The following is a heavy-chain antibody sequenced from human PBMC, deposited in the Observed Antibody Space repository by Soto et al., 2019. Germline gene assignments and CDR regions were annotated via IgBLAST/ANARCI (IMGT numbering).Heavy chain of an antibody. V-gene: IGHV1-69*06. CDR2: IIPIFGTA. CDR1: GGTFSSYA. Sequence: SVKVSCKASGGTFSSYAISWVRRAPGQGLEWMGGIIPIFGTANYAQKFQGRVTITADKSTSTAYMELSSLRSEDTAVYYCARDGELRTRMLDYWGQGTLVTVSS. J-gene: IGHJ4*02. D-gene: IGHD1-26*01. CDR3: ARDGELRTRMLDY.